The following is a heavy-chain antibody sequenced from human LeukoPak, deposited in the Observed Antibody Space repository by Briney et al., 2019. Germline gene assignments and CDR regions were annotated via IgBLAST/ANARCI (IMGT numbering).Heavy chain of an antibody. V-gene: IGHV3-7*01. CDR2: INQYGSEK. J-gene: IGHJ4*02. D-gene: IGHD3-16*01. Sequence: PGGSLRLSCAASGLTFSNYWMTWVRQAPGKGLGWVASINQYGSEKYYVDSVKGRFTISRDNAKNSVSLQMNSLRAEDTAVYFCARSLGDDWGQGTLVTVSS. CDR1: GLTFSNYW. CDR3: ARSLGDD.